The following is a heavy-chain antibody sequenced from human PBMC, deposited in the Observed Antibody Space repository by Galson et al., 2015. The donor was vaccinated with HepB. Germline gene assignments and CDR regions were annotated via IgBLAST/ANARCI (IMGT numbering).Heavy chain of an antibody. CDR1: GFTFSSYS. J-gene: IGHJ5*02. D-gene: IGHD2-15*01. V-gene: IGHV3-48*04. Sequence: SLRLSCAASGFTFSSYSMNWVRQAPGKGLEWVSYISSSSSTIYYADSVKGRFTISRDNAKNSLYLQMNSLRAEDTAVYYCARAHIVVEAWDWFDPWGQGTLVTVSS. CDR2: ISSSSSTI. CDR3: ARAHIVVEAWDWFDP.